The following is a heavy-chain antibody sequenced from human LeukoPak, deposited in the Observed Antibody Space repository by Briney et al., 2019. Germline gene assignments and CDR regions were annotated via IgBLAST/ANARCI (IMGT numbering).Heavy chain of an antibody. CDR1: GFTFSSYA. Sequence: GGSLRLSCAASGFTFSSYAMSWVRQAPGKGLEWVSVIYSGGYTYYADSVKGRFTISRDNSKNTLYLQMNSLRAEDTAVYYCASQVVTSSFDYWGQGTLVTVSS. CDR3: ASQVVTSSFDY. J-gene: IGHJ4*02. CDR2: IYSGGYT. V-gene: IGHV3-53*01. D-gene: IGHD2-21*02.